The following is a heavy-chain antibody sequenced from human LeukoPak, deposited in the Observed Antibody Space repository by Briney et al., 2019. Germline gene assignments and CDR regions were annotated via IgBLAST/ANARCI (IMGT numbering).Heavy chain of an antibody. D-gene: IGHD1-26*01. CDR1: GFTLSSYS. CDR3: ARGDSGSYLFYY. V-gene: IGHV3-21*01. J-gene: IGHJ4*02. CDR2: ISSSSSYI. Sequence: GGSLRLSCAASGFTLSSYSMNCARQAPGKGLEWVSSISSSSSYIYYADSVKGRFTISRDNAKNSLYLQMNSLRAEDTAVYYCARGDSGSYLFYYWGQGTLVTVSS.